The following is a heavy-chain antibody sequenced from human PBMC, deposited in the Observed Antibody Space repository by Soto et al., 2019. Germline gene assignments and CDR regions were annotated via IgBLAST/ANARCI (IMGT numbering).Heavy chain of an antibody. D-gene: IGHD5-18*01. J-gene: IGHJ4*02. CDR3: ARRRTWIQLPYFYY. CDR2: IYHSGST. V-gene: IGHV4-4*02. Sequence: QVQLQESGPGLVKPSGTLSLTCAVSGGSISSSNWWSWVRQPPGKGLEWIGEIYHSGSTNYNPSLKSRATISVDKSKNQFSLKLSSVTAADTAVYYCARRRTWIQLPYFYYWGQGTLVTVSS. CDR1: GGSISSSNW.